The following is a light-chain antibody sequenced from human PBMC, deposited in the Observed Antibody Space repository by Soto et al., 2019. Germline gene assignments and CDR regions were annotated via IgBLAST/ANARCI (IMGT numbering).Light chain of an antibody. V-gene: IGKV3-15*01. Sequence: EIVMTQSPATLSVSPGERATLSCSASQSVSTNLAWYQQKPGQAPRLLIYAASTRATGIPARFSGVGSGTEFTLTISSLQSEDFAVYYCQQYNKWPQTFGQGTRLEIK. CDR3: QQYNKWPQT. CDR2: AAS. CDR1: QSVSTN. J-gene: IGKJ5*01.